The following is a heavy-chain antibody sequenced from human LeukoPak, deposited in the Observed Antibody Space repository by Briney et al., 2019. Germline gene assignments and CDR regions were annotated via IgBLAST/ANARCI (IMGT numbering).Heavy chain of an antibody. CDR1: GYTLTELS. J-gene: IGHJ4*02. Sequence: ASVKVSCKVSGYTLTELSMHWVRQAPGKGLEWMGGFDPEDGETIYAQKFQGRVTMTEDTSTDTAYRELSSLRSEDTAVYYCATGVPVWLVPSFDYWGQGTLVTVSS. CDR2: FDPEDGET. CDR3: ATGVPVWLVPSFDY. V-gene: IGHV1-24*01. D-gene: IGHD6-19*01.